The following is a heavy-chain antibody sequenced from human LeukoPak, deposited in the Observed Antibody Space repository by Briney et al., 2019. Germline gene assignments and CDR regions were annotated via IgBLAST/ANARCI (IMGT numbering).Heavy chain of an antibody. J-gene: IGHJ5*02. V-gene: IGHV4-59*11. CDR3: ARDSSGAGNSWFDP. CDR1: GXSISSHY. CDR2: MYNSETT. Sequence: AETLSLTCTVSGXSISSHYGSWIRQPPGKGLEWIGYMYNSETTKYNPSLKGRVTISVDTSKKQFSLTLRSVTAADTAVYYCARDSSGAGNSWFDPWGQGTLVTVSS. D-gene: IGHD6-19*01.